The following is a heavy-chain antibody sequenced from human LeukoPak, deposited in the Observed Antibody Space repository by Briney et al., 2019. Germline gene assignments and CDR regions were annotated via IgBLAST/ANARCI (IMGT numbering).Heavy chain of an antibody. J-gene: IGHJ4*02. V-gene: IGHV1-3*01. CDR1: GYTFTSYA. CDR3: ARGRAYYGSGSYDSHSPTFDY. CDR2: INAGNGNT. Sequence: ASVKVSCKASGYTFTSYAMHWVRQAPGQRLEWMGWINAGNGNTKYSQKFQGRVTITRDTSARTAYMELSSLRSEDTAVYYCARGRAYYGSGSYDSHSPTFDYWGQGTLVTASS. D-gene: IGHD3-10*01.